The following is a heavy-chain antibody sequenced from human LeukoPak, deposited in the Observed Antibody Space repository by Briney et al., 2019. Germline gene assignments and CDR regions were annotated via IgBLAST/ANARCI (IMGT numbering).Heavy chain of an antibody. CDR2: IIPIFGTA. Sequence: ASVKVSCKASGGTFSSYAISWVRQAPGQGLEWMGGIIPIFGTANYAQKFQGRVTITTDESTRTAYMELSRLRSEDTAVYYCARGWDSSGQMPFLYWGQGTLVTVSS. CDR3: ARGWDSSGQMPFLY. J-gene: IGHJ4*02. D-gene: IGHD3-22*01. V-gene: IGHV1-69*05. CDR1: GGTFSSYA.